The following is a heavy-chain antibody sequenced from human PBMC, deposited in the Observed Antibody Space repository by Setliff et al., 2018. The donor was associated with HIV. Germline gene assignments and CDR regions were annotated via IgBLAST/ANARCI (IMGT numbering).Heavy chain of an antibody. J-gene: IGHJ4*02. D-gene: IGHD6-6*01. CDR3: ARLRQLVLLRVDY. Sequence: SETLSLTCSVSGGPMRSSSYYWGWIRQPPGKGLEWIGSIYYTGSTYYNPSLKSRVTISVDTSKNQFSLKLSSVTAADTAVYYCARLRQLVLLRVDYWGQGTLVTVSS. CDR2: IYYTGST. CDR1: GGPMRSSSYY. V-gene: IGHV4-39*01.